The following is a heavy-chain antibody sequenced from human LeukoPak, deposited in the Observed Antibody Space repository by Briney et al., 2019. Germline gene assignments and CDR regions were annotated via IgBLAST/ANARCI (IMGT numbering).Heavy chain of an antibody. Sequence: SETLSLTCTVSGGSISGYYWSWIRQPPGKGLEWIGYIYYSGSTNYNPSLKSRVTISVDTSKNQFSLKLSSVTAADTAVYYCAKGARSHFDPWGQGTLVAVSS. CDR2: IYYSGST. CDR3: AKGARSHFDP. V-gene: IGHV4-59*01. D-gene: IGHD2-15*01. J-gene: IGHJ5*02. CDR1: GGSISGYY.